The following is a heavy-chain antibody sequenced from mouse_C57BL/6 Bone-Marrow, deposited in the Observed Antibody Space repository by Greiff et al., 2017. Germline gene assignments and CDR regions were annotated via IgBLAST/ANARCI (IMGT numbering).Heavy chain of an antibody. Sequence: VKLQESGAELVKPGASVKLSCKASGYTFTSYWITWVKQRPGQGLEWIGDIYPGSGSTNSNEKFTSKATLTVDTSSSTAYMQLSSLTSEDAAVYYCARGYYDYDGCAYWGQGTLVIVSA. CDR3: ARGYYDYDGCAY. V-gene: IGHV1-55*01. J-gene: IGHJ3*01. CDR1: GYTFTSYW. CDR2: IYPGSGST. D-gene: IGHD2-4*01.